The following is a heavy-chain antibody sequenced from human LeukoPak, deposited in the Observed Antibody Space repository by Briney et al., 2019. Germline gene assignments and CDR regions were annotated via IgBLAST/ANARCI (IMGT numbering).Heavy chain of an antibody. J-gene: IGHJ4*02. CDR1: GFTFSSYG. CDR3: AKDSHLMITFGGVRD. Sequence: GGSLRLSCAASGFTFSSYGMHWVRQAPGKGLEWVAVISYDGSNKYYADSVKGRFTISRDNSKNTLYLQMNSLRAEDTAVYYCAKDSHLMITFGGVRDWGQGTLVTVSS. CDR2: ISYDGSNK. V-gene: IGHV3-30*18. D-gene: IGHD3-16*01.